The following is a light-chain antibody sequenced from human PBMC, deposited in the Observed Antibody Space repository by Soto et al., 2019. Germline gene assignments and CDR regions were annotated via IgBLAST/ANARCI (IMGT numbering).Light chain of an antibody. CDR2: DAS. CDR3: QQRSNWPLT. CDR1: QSVSSN. Sequence: EIVMTQSPATLSVSPGERASLSCRASQSVSSNLAWYQQKPGQAPRLLIYDASTRATGIPARFSGSGSGTDFTLTISGLQSEDFAVYYCQQRSNWPLTFGGGTKVDIK. V-gene: IGKV3-15*01. J-gene: IGKJ4*01.